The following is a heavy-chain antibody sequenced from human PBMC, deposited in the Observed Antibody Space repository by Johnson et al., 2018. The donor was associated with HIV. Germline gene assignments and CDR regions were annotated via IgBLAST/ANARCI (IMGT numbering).Heavy chain of an antibody. D-gene: IGHD6-6*01. CDR3: ARDAGSSSSWGAFDI. CDR1: GFTFSGNA. V-gene: IGHV3-30-3*01. Sequence: VQLMESGGGVVQPGRSLRLSCAASGFTFSGNAMHWVRQAPGKGLEWVAVISYDGSNKYYADSVKGRFTISRDNSKNTLYLQMNSLRAEDTAVYYCARDAGSSSSWGAFDIWGQGTMVTVSS. J-gene: IGHJ3*02. CDR2: ISYDGSNK.